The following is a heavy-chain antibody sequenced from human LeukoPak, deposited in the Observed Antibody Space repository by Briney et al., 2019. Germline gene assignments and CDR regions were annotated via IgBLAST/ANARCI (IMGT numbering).Heavy chain of an antibody. CDR1: GFTFSNYA. CDR2: ISGNADST. CDR3: AKDKAVPAASDAFDI. Sequence: GGSLRLSCAASGFTFSNYAMTWVRQAPGKGLEWVSAISGNADSTYYADSVKGRFTISRDNSKNTLYLQMNSLRAEDTAVYYCAKDKAVPAASDAFDIWGQGTMVTVSS. J-gene: IGHJ3*02. D-gene: IGHD2-2*01. V-gene: IGHV3-23*01.